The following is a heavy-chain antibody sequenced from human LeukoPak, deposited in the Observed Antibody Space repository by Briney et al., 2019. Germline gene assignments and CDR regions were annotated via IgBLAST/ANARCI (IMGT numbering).Heavy chain of an antibody. CDR3: ARLSQQTFDI. CDR1: GYTFTRYG. Sequence: ASVKVSCKASGYTFTRYGISWVRQAPGQGLEWMGWISAYNGNREYAQKFQGRVTMTRDTSTSTVYMELSSLRSDDTAVYYCARLSQQTFDIWGQGTLVTVSS. CDR2: ISAYNGNR. J-gene: IGHJ3*02. V-gene: IGHV1-18*01.